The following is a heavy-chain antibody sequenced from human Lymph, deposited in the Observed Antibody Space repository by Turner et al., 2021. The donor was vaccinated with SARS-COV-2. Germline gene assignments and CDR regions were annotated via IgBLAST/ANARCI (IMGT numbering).Heavy chain of an antibody. V-gene: IGHV3-33*01. CDR1: GFTFSSYG. D-gene: IGHD6-19*01. CDR2: IWFDGSNK. Sequence: QVQLVESGGGVVQPGRSLRPSCVASGFTFSSYGMHWVRQAPGKGLEWVAFIWFDGSNKYYADSVKGRFTISRDNSKNTLYLQMNSLRAEDTAVYYCARDRAGSSGWYDSYFDYWGQGTLVTVSS. CDR3: ARDRAGSSGWYDSYFDY. J-gene: IGHJ4*02.